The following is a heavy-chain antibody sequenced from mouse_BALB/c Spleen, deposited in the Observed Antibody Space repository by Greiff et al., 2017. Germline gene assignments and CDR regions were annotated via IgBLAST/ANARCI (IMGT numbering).Heavy chain of an antibody. V-gene: IGHV5-6*01. CDR3: AREGRYDDYYAMDY. Sequence: EVMLVESGGDLVKPGGSLKLSCAASGFTFSSYGMSWVRQTPDKRLEWVATISSGGSYTYYPDSVKGRFTISRDNAKNTLYLQMSSLKSEDTAMYYCAREGRYDDYYAMDYWGQGTSVTVSS. J-gene: IGHJ4*01. CDR2: ISSGGSYT. CDR1: GFTFSSYG. D-gene: IGHD2-14*01.